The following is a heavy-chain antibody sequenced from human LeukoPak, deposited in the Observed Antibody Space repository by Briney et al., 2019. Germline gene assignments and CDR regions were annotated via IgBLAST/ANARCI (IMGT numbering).Heavy chain of an antibody. CDR1: GYTFTSYD. V-gene: IGHV1-8*01. CDR2: MNPNGGNT. D-gene: IGHD1-26*01. J-gene: IGHJ6*02. Sequence: ASVKVSCKASGYTFTSYDINWVRQATGQGLEWMGWMNPNGGNTGYAQKFQGRVTMTRNTSISTAYMELSSLRSEDTAVYYCARATKRYYYYGMDVWGQGTTVTVSS. CDR3: ARATKRYYYYGMDV.